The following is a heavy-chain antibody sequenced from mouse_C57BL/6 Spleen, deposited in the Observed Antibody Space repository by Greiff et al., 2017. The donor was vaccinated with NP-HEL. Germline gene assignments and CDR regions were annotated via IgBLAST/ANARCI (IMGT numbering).Heavy chain of an antibody. CDR1: GYTFTSYW. V-gene: IGHV1-64*01. Sequence: QVQLQQPGAELVKPGASVKLSCKASGYTFTSYWMHWVKQRPGQGLEWIGMIHPNSGSTNYNEKFKSKATMTVDKSSSTAYMQLRSLTSEDSAVYYCAPHIAPGAMDYWGQGTSVTVSS. D-gene: IGHD1-3*01. CDR3: APHIAPGAMDY. J-gene: IGHJ4*01. CDR2: IHPNSGST.